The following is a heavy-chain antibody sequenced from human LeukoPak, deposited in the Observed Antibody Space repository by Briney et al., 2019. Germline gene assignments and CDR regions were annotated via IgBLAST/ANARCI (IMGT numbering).Heavy chain of an antibody. Sequence: PGGSLRLSCAASGFTFSSYSINWVRQPPGKGLEWIGSIYYSGSTYYNPSLKSRVTISVDTSKNQFSLKLSSVTAADTAVYYCARHVYGSGSLDYWGQGTLVTVSS. D-gene: IGHD3-10*01. V-gene: IGHV4-39*01. CDR2: IYYSGST. CDR1: GFTFSSYSIN. CDR3: ARHVYGSGSLDY. J-gene: IGHJ4*02.